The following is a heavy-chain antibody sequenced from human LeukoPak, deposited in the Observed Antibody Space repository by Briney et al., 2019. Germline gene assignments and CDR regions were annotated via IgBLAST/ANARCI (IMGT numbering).Heavy chain of an antibody. Sequence: GESLKISCKGSGYRFTTYWIGWVRQMPGKGLEWIGIIYPGDSDTRYSPSFQGQVTISVDKSISTAYLQWSSLKASDTAMYYCAGLSSVYDSSGYLAYWGQGTLVTVSS. CDR1: GYRFTTYW. D-gene: IGHD3-22*01. V-gene: IGHV5-51*01. CDR3: AGLSSVYDSSGYLAY. CDR2: IYPGDSDT. J-gene: IGHJ4*02.